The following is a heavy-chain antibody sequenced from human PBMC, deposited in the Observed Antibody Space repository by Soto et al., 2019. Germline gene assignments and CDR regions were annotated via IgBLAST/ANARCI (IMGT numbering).Heavy chain of an antibody. CDR1: GYTFTSYA. V-gene: IGHV1-3*01. Sequence: QVQLVQSGAEVKKPGASVKVSCKASGYTFTSYAMHWVRQAPGQRLEWMGWINAGNGNTKYSQKFQGRVTITRDTSASTAYMQLSSLRSEDTAVYYCARGPNPYYFDYWGQGTLVTVSS. CDR2: INAGNGNT. CDR3: ARGPNPYYFDY. J-gene: IGHJ4*02.